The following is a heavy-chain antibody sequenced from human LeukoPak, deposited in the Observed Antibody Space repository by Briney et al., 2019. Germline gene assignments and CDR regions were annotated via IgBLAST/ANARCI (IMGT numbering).Heavy chain of an antibody. CDR3: AKIQGYLDY. Sequence: VRSLRLSCEASVFTFSIFGMTWVRQAPGKGLEWVSAIVGSGVTTYSADSVKGRFTISRDNSKNTLYLQMNSLRAEDTAVYYCAKIQGYLDYWGQGTLVTVSS. J-gene: IGHJ4*02. CDR2: IVGSGVTT. CDR1: VFTFSIFG. V-gene: IGHV3-23*01.